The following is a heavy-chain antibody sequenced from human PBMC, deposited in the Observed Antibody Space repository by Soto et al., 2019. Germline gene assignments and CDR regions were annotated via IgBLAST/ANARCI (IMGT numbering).Heavy chain of an antibody. Sequence: SETLSLTCTVSGGSIRSSSSYWGWIRQPPWKGLEWIGSIYYSGSTYYNPSLKSRVTISVDTSKNQFSLKLSSVTAADTAVYYCARDREREGYSGYEYGMDVWGQGTTVT. J-gene: IGHJ6*02. V-gene: IGHV4-39*07. D-gene: IGHD5-12*01. CDR2: IYYSGST. CDR3: ARDREREGYSGYEYGMDV. CDR1: GGSIRSSSSY.